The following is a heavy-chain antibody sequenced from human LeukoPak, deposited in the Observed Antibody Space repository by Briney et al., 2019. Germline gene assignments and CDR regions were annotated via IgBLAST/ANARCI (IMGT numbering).Heavy chain of an antibody. CDR1: GFTFSIYG. D-gene: IGHD3-9*01. CDR2: IRHDGTIK. CDR3: AKDSLTDIDY. Sequence: PGGSLRLSCTASGFTFSIYGMYWVRQAPGKGLEWVAFIRHDGTIKYYADSVKGRFTISRDNSENKLYLQLNSLRAEDTAVYYCAKDSLTDIDYWGQGTLVTVSS. J-gene: IGHJ4*02. V-gene: IGHV3-30*02.